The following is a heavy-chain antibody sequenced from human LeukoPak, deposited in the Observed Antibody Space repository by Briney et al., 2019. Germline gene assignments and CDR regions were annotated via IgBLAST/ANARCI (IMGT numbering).Heavy chain of an antibody. Sequence: PSETLSLTCTVSGASISSYYWSWIRQPPGKGLEWVGYISYSGSTNYNPSLKSRVTISADTSKNQVSLTLSSVTAADTAVYYYARHPKLYFFDYWGQGTLVTVSS. CDR3: ARHPKLYFFDY. V-gene: IGHV4-59*08. CDR2: ISYSGST. CDR1: GASISSYY. J-gene: IGHJ4*02.